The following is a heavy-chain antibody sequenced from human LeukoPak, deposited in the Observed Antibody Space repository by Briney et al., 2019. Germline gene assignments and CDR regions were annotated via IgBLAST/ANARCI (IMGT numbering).Heavy chain of an antibody. CDR2: INPNSGGT. J-gene: IGHJ4*02. D-gene: IGHD1-26*01. V-gene: IGHV1-2*02. Sequence: ASVKVSCKASGCTFTGYYMHWVRQAPGQGLEWMGWINPNSGGTNYAQKFQGRVTMTRDTSISTAYMELSRLRSDDTAVYYCAREVGGATNNYFDYWGQGTLVTVSS. CDR1: GCTFTGYY. CDR3: AREVGGATNNYFDY.